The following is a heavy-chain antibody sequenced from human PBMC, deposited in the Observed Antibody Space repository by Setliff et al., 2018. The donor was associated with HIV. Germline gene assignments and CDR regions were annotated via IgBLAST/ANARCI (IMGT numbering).Heavy chain of an antibody. CDR2: IKQDGSDI. V-gene: IGHV3-7*05. CDR3: ARESIVGGIEDASDM. J-gene: IGHJ3*02. Sequence: GGSLRLSCVASGFSFSRHYMTWVRQAPGKGLEWVANIKQDGSDIHYVDSVKGRFTISRDNAKNSLYLQMNSLRAEDTAIYYCARESIVGGIEDASDMWGQGTMVTVSS. CDR1: GFSFSRHY. D-gene: IGHD1-26*01.